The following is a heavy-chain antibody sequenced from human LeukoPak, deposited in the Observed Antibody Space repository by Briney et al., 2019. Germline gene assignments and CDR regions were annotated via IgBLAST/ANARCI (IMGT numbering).Heavy chain of an antibody. J-gene: IGHJ4*02. CDR1: GFTFSDYY. V-gene: IGHV3-23*01. CDR2: ISGSGGST. D-gene: IGHD2/OR15-2a*01. Sequence: GGSLRLSCAASGFTFSDYYMTWIRQAPGKGLEWVSAISGSGGSTYYADSVKGRFTISRDNSKNTLYLQMNSLRAEDTAVYYCAKDPRPHRLYYFDYWGQGTLVTVSS. CDR3: AKDPRPHRLYYFDY.